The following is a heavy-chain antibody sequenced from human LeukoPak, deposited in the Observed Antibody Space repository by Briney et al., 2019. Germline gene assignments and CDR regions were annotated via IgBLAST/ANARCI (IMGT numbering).Heavy chain of an antibody. CDR1: GFTFSTYW. CDR2: IKQDGSEK. Sequence: GGSLRLSCAASGFTFSTYWMSWVRQAPGKGLEWVANIKQDGSEKYYIDSVKGRFTISRDNAKNSLYLQMNSLRAEDTAMYYCARDSAGNDYWGQGTLVTISS. J-gene: IGHJ4*02. CDR3: ARDSAGNDY. D-gene: IGHD6-13*01. V-gene: IGHV3-7*01.